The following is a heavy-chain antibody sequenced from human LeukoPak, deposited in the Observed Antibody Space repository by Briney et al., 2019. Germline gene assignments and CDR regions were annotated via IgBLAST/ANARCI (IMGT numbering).Heavy chain of an antibody. V-gene: IGHV3-15*07. CDR2: IKPKTDGETT. Sequence: LGGSLRLSCAASRFTFSNYGVNWVRQAPGKGLEWVGRIKPKTDGETTEYAAPVKDRFSISRDDSKSMMYLQMNSLKTEDTAVYYCITPLPYSAQGGQGTLVTVSS. D-gene: IGHD2-21*01. CDR3: ITPLPYSAQ. J-gene: IGHJ4*02. CDR1: RFTFSNYG.